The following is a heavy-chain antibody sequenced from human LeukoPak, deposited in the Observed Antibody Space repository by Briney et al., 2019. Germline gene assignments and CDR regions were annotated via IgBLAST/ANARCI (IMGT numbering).Heavy chain of an antibody. J-gene: IGHJ4*02. CDR1: GGSISRYY. V-gene: IGHV4-59*01. D-gene: IGHD3-22*01. Sequence: SETLSLTCIVSGGSISRYYWSWIRQSPGKGLEWFGYIYYSGSTNSNPSLKSRVTISVDTSKNQFSLRLSSVTAADPAVYYCARVTGYMIEDYFDYWGQGTLVTVSS. CDR3: ARVTGYMIEDYFDY. CDR2: IYYSGST.